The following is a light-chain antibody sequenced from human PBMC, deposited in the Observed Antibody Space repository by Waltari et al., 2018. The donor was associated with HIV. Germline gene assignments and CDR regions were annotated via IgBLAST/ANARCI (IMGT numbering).Light chain of an antibody. Sequence: SYEVTQPPSVSVSLGQMARNTGSGEDWRKKYGYWYQQKPGQAPVLVIYKDCERPSGIPERFSGSSSGTLATLTISGVQAEDEADYYCLSADSSGTYWVFGGGTQLTVL. V-gene: IGLV3-16*01. CDR2: KDC. J-gene: IGLJ3*02. CDR3: LSADSSGTYWV. CDR1: DWRKKY.